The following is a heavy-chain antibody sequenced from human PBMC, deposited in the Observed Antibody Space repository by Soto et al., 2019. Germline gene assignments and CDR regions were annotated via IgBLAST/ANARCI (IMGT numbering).Heavy chain of an antibody. D-gene: IGHD4-17*01. V-gene: IGHV1-69*02. Sequence: QVNLVQSGAEVRKPGSSVKVSCKTSGATLNNYIIGWVRQAPGQGLEWMGRIIPILGIPNYSQRFQDRLTITADRSTSTLYMELSSLRSDDTAIYFCARGGVVDYGAYNTWGQGTLVTVSS. CDR2: IIPILGIP. CDR1: GATLNNYI. CDR3: ARGGVVDYGAYNT. J-gene: IGHJ5*02.